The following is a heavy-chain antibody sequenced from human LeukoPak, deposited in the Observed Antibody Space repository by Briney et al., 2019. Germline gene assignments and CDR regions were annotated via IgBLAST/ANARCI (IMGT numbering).Heavy chain of an antibody. D-gene: IGHD2-21*02. Sequence: GGSLRLSCAASGFTFSSYGMHWVRQAPGKGLEWVALISYDGSTKYYADSVKGRFTISRDNSKNTLYLQMNSLRPEDTAVYYCASGRRAYCGGDCYSADYWGQGTLVIVSS. CDR3: ASGRRAYCGGDCYSADY. J-gene: IGHJ4*02. V-gene: IGHV3-30*03. CDR2: ISYDGSTK. CDR1: GFTFSSYG.